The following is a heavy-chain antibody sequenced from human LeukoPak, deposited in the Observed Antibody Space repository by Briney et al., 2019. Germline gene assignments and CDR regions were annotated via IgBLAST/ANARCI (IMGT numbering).Heavy chain of an antibody. CDR2: INPNSGGT. CDR1: GYTFTDYY. J-gene: IGHJ6*03. Sequence: ASVKVSCKASGYTFTDYYMHWVRQAPGQGLEWMGWINPNSGGTNYAQKFQGRVTMTRDTSISTAYMELSRLRSDDTAVYYCASYSSGPLYYYYMDVWGKGTTVTVSS. V-gene: IGHV1-2*02. CDR3: ASYSSGPLYYYYMDV. D-gene: IGHD3-22*01.